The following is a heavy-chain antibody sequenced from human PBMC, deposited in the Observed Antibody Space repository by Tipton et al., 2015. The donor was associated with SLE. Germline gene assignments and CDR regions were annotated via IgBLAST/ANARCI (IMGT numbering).Heavy chain of an antibody. J-gene: IGHJ4*02. D-gene: IGHD3-10*01. CDR2: IYYSGFT. CDR3: ARVLSLGELPHCFDY. CDR1: GGSINNYY. Sequence: TLSLTCTVSGGSINNYYWSWIRQTPGKGLEWIGYIYYSGFTDYNPSLKTRVTMSLDTSKNQFSMKMSSVNAADTAVYYCARVLSLGELPHCFDYWGQGTLVTLSS. V-gene: IGHV4-59*01.